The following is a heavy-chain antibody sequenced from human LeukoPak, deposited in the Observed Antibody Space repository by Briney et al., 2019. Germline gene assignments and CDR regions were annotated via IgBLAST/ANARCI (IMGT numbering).Heavy chain of an antibody. CDR1: GFTFVDYD. J-gene: IGHJ4*02. Sequence: GGSLRLSCPASGFTFVDYDMSWVRQAPGKGLDWVSGINCKGGSTGYADSVKSGYLISRGNAKKSLLRQMNRLRVEDTALYYCTRHRTNREVPAAIDHSGQGTLVTVSS. D-gene: IGHD2-2*01. V-gene: IGHV3-20*04. CDR2: INCKGGST. CDR3: TRHRTNREVPAAIDH.